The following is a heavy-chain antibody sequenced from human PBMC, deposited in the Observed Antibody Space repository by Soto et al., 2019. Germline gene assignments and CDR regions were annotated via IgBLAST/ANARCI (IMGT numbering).Heavy chain of an antibody. V-gene: IGHV3-23*01. CDR3: AKEYGMDV. Sequence: EVQLLESGGGLVQPGGSLRLSCAVSGFTFSSHAMTWVRQAPGKGLEWVSTVTSSGAGTDYADSVKGRFSISRDNSKRTLFLQMNSLRVEDKAVYYCAKEYGMDVWGHGTTVIVFS. J-gene: IGHJ6*02. CDR1: GFTFSSHA. CDR2: VTSSGAGT.